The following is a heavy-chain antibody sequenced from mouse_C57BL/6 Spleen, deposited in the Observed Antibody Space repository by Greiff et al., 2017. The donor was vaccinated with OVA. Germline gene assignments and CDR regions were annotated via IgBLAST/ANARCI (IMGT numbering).Heavy chain of an antibody. D-gene: IGHD1-1*01. CDR3: ARYYGSEYFDV. V-gene: IGHV5-17*01. J-gene: IGHJ1*03. Sequence: EVQLVESGGGLVKPGGSLKLSCAASGFTFSDYGMHWVRQAPEKGLEWVAYISSGSSTIYYADTVKGRFTISRDNAKNTLFLQMTSLRSEDTAMYYCARYYGSEYFDVWGTGTTVTVSS. CDR1: GFTFSDYG. CDR2: ISSGSSTI.